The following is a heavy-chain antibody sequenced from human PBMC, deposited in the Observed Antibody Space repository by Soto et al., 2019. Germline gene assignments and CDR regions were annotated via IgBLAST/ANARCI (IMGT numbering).Heavy chain of an antibody. D-gene: IGHD6-13*01. CDR1: GFPLSTSGRC. CDR2: TAWDDDK. Sequence: SGPTLVNPTQTLTLTSTFAGFPLSTSGRCESWIRQPPGKALEWLALTAWDDDKYYSTSLKTRLTITKDTSKNQVVLTMTNMDPVDTATYYCARIRAGGSSYAFDIWGQGTMVTVSS. J-gene: IGHJ3*02. V-gene: IGHV2-70*01. CDR3: ARIRAGGSSYAFDI.